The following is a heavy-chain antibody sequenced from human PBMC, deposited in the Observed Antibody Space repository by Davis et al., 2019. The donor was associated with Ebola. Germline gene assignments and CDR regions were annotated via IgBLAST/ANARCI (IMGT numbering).Heavy chain of an antibody. J-gene: IGHJ6*02. V-gene: IGHV1-46*01. CDR2: INPSGGST. CDR3: ARTYYYDSSGYYRPGDYYYGMDV. D-gene: IGHD3-22*01. Sequence: ASVKVSCKASGYTFTSYYMHWVRQAPGQGLEWMGIINPSGGSTSYAQKFQGRVTMTRDTSTSTVYMELSSLRSDDTAVYYCARTYYYDSSGYYRPGDYYYGMDVWGQGTTVTVSS. CDR1: GYTFTSYY.